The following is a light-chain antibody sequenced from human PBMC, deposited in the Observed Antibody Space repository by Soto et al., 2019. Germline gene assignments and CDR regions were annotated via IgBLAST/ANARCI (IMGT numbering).Light chain of an antibody. CDR2: EVT. V-gene: IGLV2-8*01. CDR3: SSYVTGNSVI. J-gene: IGLJ2*01. Sequence: QSALTQPPSASGSPGQSVTISCTGTSRDVGGNDYVSWYQQHPGKAPKLLIYEVTKRPSGVPDRFSGSKSGNTASLTVSGLQADDEADYYCSSYVTGNSVIFGGGTKLTVL. CDR1: SRDVGGNDY.